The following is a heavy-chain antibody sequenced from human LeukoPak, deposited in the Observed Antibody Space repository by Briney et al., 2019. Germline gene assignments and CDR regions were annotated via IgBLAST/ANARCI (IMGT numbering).Heavy chain of an antibody. CDR1: GGSISSHY. D-gene: IGHD3-10*01. CDR2: IYYSGST. V-gene: IGHV4-59*11. Sequence: SETLSLTCTVSGGSISSHYWSWIRQPPGKGLEWIGYIYYSGSTNYNPSLKSRVTMSVDTSKNQFSLKLRSVTAADAAVYYCVRGSALYYYGSEDYYGMDVWGQGTTVTVSS. J-gene: IGHJ6*02. CDR3: VRGSALYYYGSEDYYGMDV.